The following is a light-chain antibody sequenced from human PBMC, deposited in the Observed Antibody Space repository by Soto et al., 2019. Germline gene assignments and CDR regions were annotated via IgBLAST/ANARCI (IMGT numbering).Light chain of an antibody. J-gene: IGKJ1*01. CDR3: QQSNSQSWT. CDR2: EAS. CDR1: QGISRG. V-gene: IGKV1-5*01. Sequence: DIQMTQSPSTLSASVGDRVTITCLASQGISRGLAWYQQKPGRAPKLLIYEASILESGVPSRFSGSGSGTEFTLTISSLQPSDFATYYCQQSNSQSWTFGQGTRLEI.